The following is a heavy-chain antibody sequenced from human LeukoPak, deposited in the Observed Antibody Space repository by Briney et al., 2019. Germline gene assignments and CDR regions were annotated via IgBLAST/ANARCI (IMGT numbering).Heavy chain of an antibody. CDR2: ISSSATYT. J-gene: IGHJ4*02. Sequence: PGGSLRLSCVASGFTFSSYSMNWVRQAREKGLEWVSSISSSATYTYYADSVKGRFTISRDNAKKSVYLQMNSPRADDSALYYCARDSTADLDYWGQGTLVTVSS. V-gene: IGHV3-21*01. CDR3: ARDSTADLDY. D-gene: IGHD6-19*01. CDR1: GFTFSSYS.